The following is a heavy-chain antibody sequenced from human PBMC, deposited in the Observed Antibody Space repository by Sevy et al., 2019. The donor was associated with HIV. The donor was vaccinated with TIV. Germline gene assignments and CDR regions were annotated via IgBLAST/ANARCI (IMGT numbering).Heavy chain of an antibody. Sequence: GGSLRLSCAASEFTFSSYGMHWVRQAPGKGLEWVAVIWYDGSNKYYADSVKGRFTISRDNSKNTLYLQMNSLRAEDTAVYYCARAGIAAAGAFDYWGQGTLVTVSS. D-gene: IGHD6-13*01. CDR2: IWYDGSNK. CDR3: ARAGIAAAGAFDY. CDR1: EFTFSSYG. J-gene: IGHJ4*02. V-gene: IGHV3-33*01.